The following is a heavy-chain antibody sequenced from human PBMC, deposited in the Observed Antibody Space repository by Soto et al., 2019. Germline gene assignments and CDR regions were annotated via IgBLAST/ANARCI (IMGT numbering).Heavy chain of an antibody. D-gene: IGHD3-3*01. CDR3: ARGWAFYDFWSGDYGMDV. CDR2: INHSGST. J-gene: IGHJ6*02. Sequence: SETLSLTCAVYGGSFSGYYWSWIRQPPGKGLEWIGEINHSGSTNYNPSLKSRVTISVDTSKNQFSLKLSSVTAADTAVYYCARGWAFYDFWSGDYGMDVWGQGTTVTVS. V-gene: IGHV4-34*01. CDR1: GGSFSGYY.